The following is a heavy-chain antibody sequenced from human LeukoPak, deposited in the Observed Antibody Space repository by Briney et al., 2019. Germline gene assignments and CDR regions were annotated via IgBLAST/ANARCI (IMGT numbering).Heavy chain of an antibody. D-gene: IGHD1-26*01. CDR2: IYSGGST. CDR3: AKVCSGSYYAFDI. Sequence: GGSLRLSCAASGFTVSSNYMSWVRQAPGKGLEWVSVIYSGGSTYYADSVKGRFTISRDNSKNTLYLQMNSLRAEDTAVYYCAKVCSGSYYAFDIWGQGTMVTVSS. CDR1: GFTVSSNY. J-gene: IGHJ3*02. V-gene: IGHV3-53*01.